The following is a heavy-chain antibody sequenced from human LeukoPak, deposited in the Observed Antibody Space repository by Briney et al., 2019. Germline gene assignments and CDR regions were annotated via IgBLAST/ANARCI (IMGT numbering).Heavy chain of an antibody. D-gene: IGHD1-26*01. Sequence: GASVKVSRKTSGYTFNGYFIHWVRQAPGQGLEWMGWIFPNSGVTDYAQKFQGRVAMTRDTSTSTAYMELSRLRSDDTAVYYCARAEWELYPYFDYWGQGSLVTVSS. V-gene: IGHV1-2*02. CDR2: IFPNSGVT. J-gene: IGHJ4*02. CDR1: GYTFNGYF. CDR3: ARAEWELYPYFDY.